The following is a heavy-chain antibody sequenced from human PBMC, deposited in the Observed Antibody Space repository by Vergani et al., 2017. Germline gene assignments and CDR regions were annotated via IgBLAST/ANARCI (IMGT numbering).Heavy chain of an antibody. CDR3: ARDVTGDRGNDY. D-gene: IGHD3-10*01. J-gene: IGHJ4*02. CDR2: ISYDGSYK. Sequence: QVQLVESGGGVVQPGRSLRLSCTASGFTLGGYAMHWVRQAPGRGLEWVAVISYDGSYKYYADSVKGRFTISRDNSKNTLYLQMNSLRPEDTAVYYCARDVTGDRGNDYWGQGTLVTVSS. CDR1: GFTLGGYA. V-gene: IGHV3-30*04.